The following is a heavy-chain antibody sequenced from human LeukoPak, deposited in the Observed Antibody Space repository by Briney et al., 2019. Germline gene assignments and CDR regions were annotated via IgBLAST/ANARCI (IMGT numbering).Heavy chain of an antibody. V-gene: IGHV3-53*01. CDR2: VYSGGGT. D-gene: IGHD3-22*01. Sequence: GGSLRLSCAASGFTVSSDYMTWVRQAPGKGLEWVSFVYSGGGTYYEDSVKGRFTISRDSSKNTLFLQMNSLRVGDTAVYYCARAGYYDSSGFYAPDAFDIWGQGTVVTVSS. CDR3: ARAGYYDSSGFYAPDAFDI. CDR1: GFTVSSDY. J-gene: IGHJ3*02.